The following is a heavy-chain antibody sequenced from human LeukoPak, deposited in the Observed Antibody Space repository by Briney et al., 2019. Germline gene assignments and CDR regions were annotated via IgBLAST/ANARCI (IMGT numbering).Heavy chain of an antibody. CDR2: IIPIFGTA. V-gene: IGHV1-69*05. Sequence: SVKVSCKASGGTFSSYAISWVRQAPGQGLEWMGRIIPIFGTANYAQKFQGRVTITTDESTSTAYLELSSLRSEDTAVYYCARGYYYDSSGYYYFDYWGQGTLVTVSS. CDR3: ARGYYYDSSGYYYFDY. CDR1: GGTFSSYA. D-gene: IGHD3-22*01. J-gene: IGHJ4*02.